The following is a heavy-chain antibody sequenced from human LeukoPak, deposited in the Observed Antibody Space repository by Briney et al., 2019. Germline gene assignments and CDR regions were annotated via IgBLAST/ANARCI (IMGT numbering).Heavy chain of an antibody. CDR1: GFTFSSYA. J-gene: IGHJ4*02. V-gene: IGHV3-30*04. D-gene: IGHD5-24*01. Sequence: PGGSLRLSCAASGFTFSSYAMHWVRQAPGKGQEWVAVISYDGSNKYYADSVKGRFTISRDNSKNTLYLQMNSLRAEDTAVYYCASRRWLQEWYYFDYWGQGTLVTVSS. CDR2: ISYDGSNK. CDR3: ASRRWLQEWYYFDY.